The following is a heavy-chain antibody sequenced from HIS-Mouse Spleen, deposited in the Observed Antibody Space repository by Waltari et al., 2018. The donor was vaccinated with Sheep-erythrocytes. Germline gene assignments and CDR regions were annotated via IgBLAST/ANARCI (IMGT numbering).Heavy chain of an antibody. Sequence: QVQLQQWGAGLLKPSETLSLTCAVYGGSFSGYYWSWIRQPPGKGLEWIGEINHSGSTNYKPSLKSRVTISVDTSKNQFSLKLSSVTAADTAVYYCARGTRLSIAAQVWGQGTLVTVSS. D-gene: IGHD6-6*01. J-gene: IGHJ4*02. V-gene: IGHV4-34*01. CDR3: ARGTRLSIAAQV. CDR1: GGSFSGYY. CDR2: INHSGST.